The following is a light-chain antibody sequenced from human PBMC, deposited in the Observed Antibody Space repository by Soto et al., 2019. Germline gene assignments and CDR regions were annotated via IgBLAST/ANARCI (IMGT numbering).Light chain of an antibody. CDR3: KQYYSTPAYT. Sequence: DIVMTQSPDSLAVSLGERATINCKSSQSVLYSSNNKNYLAWYRQKPGQPPKLIIYWASIRESGVPDRISGSGYGTDYTLTISSLQAEDVAVYCCKQYYSTPAYTFGQGTKLEIK. J-gene: IGKJ2*01. CDR1: QSVLYSSNNKNY. CDR2: WAS. V-gene: IGKV4-1*01.